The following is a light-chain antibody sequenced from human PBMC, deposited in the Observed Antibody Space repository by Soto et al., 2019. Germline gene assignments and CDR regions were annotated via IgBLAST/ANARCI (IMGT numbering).Light chain of an antibody. J-gene: IGLJ1*01. CDR3: SSYTSTHSYG. CDR1: SSDVGGYTY. CDR2: DVS. Sequence: QSVLTQPASVSGSPGQSIAISCTGTSSDVGGYTYVSWYQQHPGKAPNLMIYDVSSLPSGVSDRFSGSKSGNTASLTISGLQSEDEADYYCSSYTSTHSYGFGTGTKVTVL. V-gene: IGLV2-14*01.